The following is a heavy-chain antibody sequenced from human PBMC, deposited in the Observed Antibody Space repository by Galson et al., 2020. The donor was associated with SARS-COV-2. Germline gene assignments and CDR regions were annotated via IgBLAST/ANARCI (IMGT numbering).Heavy chain of an antibody. V-gene: IGHV4-59*01. CDR2: IYYSGST. Sequence: SETLSLTCTVSGGSISSYYWSWIRQPPGKGLEWIGYIYYSGSTNYNPSLKSRVTISVDTSKNQFSLKLSSVTAADTAVYYCARGWVGATPFPDYWGQGTLVTVSS. CDR1: GGSISSYY. D-gene: IGHD1-26*01. J-gene: IGHJ4*02. CDR3: ARGWVGATPFPDY.